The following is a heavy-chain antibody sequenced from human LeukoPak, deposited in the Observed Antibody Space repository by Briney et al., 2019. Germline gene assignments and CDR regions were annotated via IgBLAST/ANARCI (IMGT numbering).Heavy chain of an antibody. V-gene: IGHV4-59*01. Sequence: SEALSLTCTVSGGSISSYYWGWIRQPPGKGLEWIGYIYYSGSTNYNPSLKSRVTISVDKSKNQFSLKLSSVTAADTAVYYCAREGGGGYYGSGSYIDYWGQGTLVTVSS. J-gene: IGHJ4*02. CDR2: IYYSGST. CDR3: AREGGGGYYGSGSYIDY. D-gene: IGHD3-10*01. CDR1: GGSISSYY.